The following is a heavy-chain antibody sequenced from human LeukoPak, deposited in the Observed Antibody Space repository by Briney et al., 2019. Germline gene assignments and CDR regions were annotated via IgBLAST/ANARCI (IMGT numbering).Heavy chain of an antibody. CDR2: IYYSGST. D-gene: IGHD3-10*01. Sequence: SETLSLTCTVSGGSISSGGYYWSWIRQHRGKGLEWIGYIYYSGSTYYNPSLKSRVTISVDTSKNQFSLKLSSVTAADTAVYYCASVYGSGQNWFDPWGQGTLVTVSS. CDR3: ASVYGSGQNWFDP. V-gene: IGHV4-31*03. J-gene: IGHJ5*02. CDR1: GGSISSGGYY.